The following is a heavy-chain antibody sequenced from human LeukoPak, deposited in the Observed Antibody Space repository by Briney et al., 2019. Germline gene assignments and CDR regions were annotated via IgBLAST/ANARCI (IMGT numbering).Heavy chain of an antibody. J-gene: IGHJ4*02. V-gene: IGHV1-69*13. D-gene: IGHD2-2*01. Sequence: SVKVSCKASGYTFTSYGISWVRQAPGQGLEWVGGIIPIFGTANYAQKFQGRVTITADESTSTAYMELSSLRSEDTAVYYCARDSSTSCCFDYWGQGTLVTVSS. CDR1: GYTFTSYG. CDR2: IIPIFGTA. CDR3: ARDSSTSCCFDY.